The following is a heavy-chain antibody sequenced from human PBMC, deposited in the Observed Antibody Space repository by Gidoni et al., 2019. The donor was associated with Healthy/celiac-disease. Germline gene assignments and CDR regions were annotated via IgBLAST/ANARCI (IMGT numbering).Heavy chain of an antibody. CDR1: GSSFTSYW. D-gene: IGHD6-13*01. CDR2: IDPSDSYT. Sequence: EVQLVQSGAAVKKPGESLRISCKGSGSSFTSYWISWVRQMPGKGLEWMGRIDPSDSYTNYSPSFQGHVTISADKSISTAYLQWSSLKASDTAMYYCARHDGSSYMFDPWGQGTLVTVSS. CDR3: ARHDGSSYMFDP. J-gene: IGHJ5*02. V-gene: IGHV5-10-1*01.